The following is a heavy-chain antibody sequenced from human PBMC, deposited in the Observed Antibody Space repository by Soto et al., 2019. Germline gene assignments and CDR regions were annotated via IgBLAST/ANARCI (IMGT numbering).Heavy chain of an antibody. CDR3: AISPSVIVVGPADIEGPTALEL. V-gene: IGHV4-59*01. CDR2: IYYSGST. CDR1: GGSISSYY. D-gene: IGHD2-2*02. Sequence: SETLSLTCTVSGGSISSYYWSWIRQPPGKGLEWIGYIYYSGSTNYNPSLKSRVTISVDTSKNQFSLKLSSVTAADTAVYYCAISPSVIVVGPADIEGPTALELLGKGTMGTV. J-gene: IGHJ3*01.